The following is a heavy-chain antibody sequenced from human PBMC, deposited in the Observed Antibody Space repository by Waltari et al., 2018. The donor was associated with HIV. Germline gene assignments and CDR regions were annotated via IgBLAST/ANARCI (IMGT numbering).Heavy chain of an antibody. V-gene: IGHV3-49*04. D-gene: IGHD2-21*02. J-gene: IGHJ4*02. CDR2: IISKGYGGTT. CDR1: GLTCGDYA. CDR3: TRDAYCGGDCSVY. Sequence: EVHLVESGGGLEQPGRSLRLSCTASGLTCGDYAMSWVRQAPGKGLEWVGFIISKGYGGTTEYAASVKGRFTISRDDSKSIAYLQMNSLKTEDTAVYYCTRDAYCGGDCSVYWGQGTLVTVSS.